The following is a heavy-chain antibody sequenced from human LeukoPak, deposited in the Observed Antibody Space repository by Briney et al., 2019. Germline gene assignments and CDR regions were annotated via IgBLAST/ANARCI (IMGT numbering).Heavy chain of an antibody. CDR1: GFTFSSYE. CDR2: ISNSGSTR. CDR3: ARIGFTVTSRGLSYYFDY. V-gene: IGHV3-48*03. Sequence: GGSLRLSCAASGFTFSSYEMNWVRQAPGKGLEWVSYISNSGSTRYYADSVKGRFTISRDNAKNSLYLQVNSLRAEDTAVYYCARIGFTVTSRGLSYYFDYWGQGTLVTVSP. D-gene: IGHD4-17*01. J-gene: IGHJ4*02.